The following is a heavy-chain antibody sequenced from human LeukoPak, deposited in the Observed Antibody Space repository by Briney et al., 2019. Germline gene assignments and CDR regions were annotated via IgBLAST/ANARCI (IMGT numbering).Heavy chain of an antibody. CDR2: ISADSQI. CDR1: GYYFTDYW. CDR3: ARRGGTPFYDY. D-gene: IGHD1-14*01. J-gene: IGHJ4*02. V-gene: IGHV5-51*01. Sequence: LGESLKISCKTSGYYFTDYWIGWVRQKPGKGLEWMGIISADSQITYSPSFQGQVTFSADRSKDTAYLRWSSLKASDTAMYYCARRGGTPFYDYWGQGTLVTVSP.